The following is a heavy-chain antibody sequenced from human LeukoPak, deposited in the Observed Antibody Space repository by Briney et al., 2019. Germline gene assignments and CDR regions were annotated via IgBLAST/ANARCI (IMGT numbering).Heavy chain of an antibody. J-gene: IGHJ5*02. CDR2: IYYSGST. CDR3: ARGSSGWSNSWFDP. CDR1: GGSISSSSYY. D-gene: IGHD6-19*01. V-gene: IGHV4-39*07. Sequence: SETLSLTCTVSGGSISSSSYYWGWIRQPPGKGLEWIGSIYYSGSTYYNPSLMSRVTMSVDTSKNQLSLKLNSVTAADTAVYYCARGSSGWSNSWFDPWGQGTLVTVSS.